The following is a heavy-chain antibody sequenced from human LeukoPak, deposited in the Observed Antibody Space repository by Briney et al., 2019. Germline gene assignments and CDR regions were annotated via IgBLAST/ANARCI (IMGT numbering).Heavy chain of an antibody. Sequence: GGSLRLSCAASGFTLSNVWMSWVRQAPGNGLEWVGRIKSKSDGGTTDYAAPVKGRFTISRDDSKNTLYLQMNSLKTEDTAVYYCTEFNTRDALDIWGQGTMVTVSS. D-gene: IGHD1-26*01. V-gene: IGHV3-15*01. J-gene: IGHJ3*02. CDR3: TEFNTRDALDI. CDR2: IKSKSDGGTT. CDR1: GFTLSNVW.